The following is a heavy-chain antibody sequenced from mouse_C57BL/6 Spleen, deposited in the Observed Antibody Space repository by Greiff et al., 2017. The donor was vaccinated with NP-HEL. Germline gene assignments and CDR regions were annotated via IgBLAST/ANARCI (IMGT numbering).Heavy chain of an antibody. CDR1: GYTFTSYW. J-gene: IGHJ4*01. D-gene: IGHD3-2*02. Sequence: QVQLQQPGTELVKPGASVKLSCQASGYTFTSYWLHWVKQRPGQGLEWIGNINPSNGGANYNEKFKSKATLTVEKSSSTAYMQLSSLTSEDSAVYYCAREDSSGFYYYAMDYWGQGTSVTVSS. CDR2: INPSNGGA. V-gene: IGHV1-53*01. CDR3: AREDSSGFYYYAMDY.